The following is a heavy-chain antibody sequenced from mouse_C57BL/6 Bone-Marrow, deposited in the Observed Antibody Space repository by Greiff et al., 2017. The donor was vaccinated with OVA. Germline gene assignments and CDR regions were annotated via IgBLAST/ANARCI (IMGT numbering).Heavy chain of an antibody. J-gene: IGHJ3*01. CDR3: SQMRTYSDPEFAY. CDR1: GYTFTDYY. D-gene: IGHD3-1*01. Sequence: VQLQQSGPELVKPGASVKISCKASGYTFTDYYMNWVKQSNGKSLEWIGDINPNNGGTSYNQKFKGKATLTVDKSSSTAYMERRSLTSEDSAVYEFSQMRTYSDPEFAYRGQRTLVTVST. V-gene: IGHV1-26*01. CDR2: INPNNGGT.